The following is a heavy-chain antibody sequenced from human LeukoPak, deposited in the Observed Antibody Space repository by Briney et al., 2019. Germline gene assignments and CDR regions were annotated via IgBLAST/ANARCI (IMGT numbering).Heavy chain of an antibody. V-gene: IGHV4-61*02. J-gene: IGHJ4*02. Sequence: PSQTLSLTSTVSGGSISSGSYYWSWIRQPAGKGLEWVGRISTSGSTNYNPSLESRVTISVDTSKNQFSLKLSSVTAADTAVYSCARWDYDRFDYWGQGTLVTVSS. CDR3: ARWDYDRFDY. D-gene: IGHD3-22*01. CDR1: GGSISSGSYY. CDR2: ISTSGST.